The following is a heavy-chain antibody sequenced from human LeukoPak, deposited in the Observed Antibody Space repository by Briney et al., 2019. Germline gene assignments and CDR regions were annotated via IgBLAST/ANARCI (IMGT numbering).Heavy chain of an antibody. V-gene: IGHV3-23*01. CDR3: ARDRTAADP. J-gene: IGHJ5*02. D-gene: IGHD6-13*01. CDR1: GFTFSSYG. CDR2: ISGSGGST. Sequence: GGSLRLSCAASGFTFSSYGMSWVRQAPGKGLEWVSAISGSGGSTYYADSVKGRFTISRDNSKNTLYLQMNNLRVEDTAVYYCARDRTAADPWGQGTLVTVSS.